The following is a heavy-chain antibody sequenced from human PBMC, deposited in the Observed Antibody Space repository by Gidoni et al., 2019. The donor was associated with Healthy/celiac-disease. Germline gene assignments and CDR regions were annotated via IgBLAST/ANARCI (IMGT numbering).Heavy chain of an antibody. CDR3: AKGSSSWSVRMFFYFDY. V-gene: IGHV3-9*01. D-gene: IGHD6-13*01. CDR2: ISWNSGSI. Sequence: EVQLVESGGGLVQPGRSLRLSCAASGFTCEDYAMHWVRQAPGKGLEWVSGISWNSGSIGYAASVKGRFTISRDNAKNSLYLQMNSLRAEDTALYYCAKGSSSWSVRMFFYFDYWGQGTLVTVSS. CDR1: GFTCEDYA. J-gene: IGHJ4*02.